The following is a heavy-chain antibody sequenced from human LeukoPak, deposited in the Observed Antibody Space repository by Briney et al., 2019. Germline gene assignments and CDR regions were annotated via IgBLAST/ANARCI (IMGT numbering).Heavy chain of an antibody. V-gene: IGHV3-23*01. CDR2: ISGSGGST. J-gene: IGHJ4*02. CDR1: GFTFSSYA. D-gene: IGHD3-22*01. CDR3: AKDRMIVVVITLFGY. Sequence: GGSLRLSCAASGFTFSSYAMSWVRQAPGKGLEWVSAISGSGGSTYYADSVKGRFTISRDNSKNTLYLQMNSLRAEDTAVYYCAKDRMIVVVITLFGYWGQGTLVTVSS.